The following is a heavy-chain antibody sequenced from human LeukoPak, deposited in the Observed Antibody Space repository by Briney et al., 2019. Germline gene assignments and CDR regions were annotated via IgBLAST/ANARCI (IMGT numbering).Heavy chain of an antibody. CDR3: ARVVYGGTIAEYFQH. J-gene: IGHJ1*01. CDR2: IIPIFGTA. CDR1: GGTFSSYA. D-gene: IGHD4-23*01. Sequence: SVKVSCKASGGTFSSYAISWVRQAPGQGLEWMGGIIPIFGTANYAQKFQGRVTITTDESTSTAYMELSSLRSEDTAVYYRARVVYGGTIAEYFQHWGQGTLVTVSS. V-gene: IGHV1-69*05.